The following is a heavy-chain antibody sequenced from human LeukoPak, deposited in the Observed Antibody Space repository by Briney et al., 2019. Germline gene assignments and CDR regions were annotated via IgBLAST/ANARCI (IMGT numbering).Heavy chain of an antibody. D-gene: IGHD6-13*01. CDR2: INHSGST. CDR3: ARHAGGYSSSWHDY. Sequence: SETLSLTCAVYGGSFSGYYWSWIRQPPGKGLEWIGEINHSGSTNYNPSLKSRVTISVDTSKSQFSLKLSSVTAADTAVYYCARHAGGYSSSWHDYWGQGTLVTVSS. J-gene: IGHJ4*02. V-gene: IGHV4-34*01. CDR1: GGSFSGYY.